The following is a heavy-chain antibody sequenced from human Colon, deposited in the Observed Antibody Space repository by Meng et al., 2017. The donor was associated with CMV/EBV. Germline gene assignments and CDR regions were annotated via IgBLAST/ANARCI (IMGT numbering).Heavy chain of an antibody. CDR2: KRYDSAYK. D-gene: IGHD4-17*01. V-gene: IGHV3-30*02. CDR3: AKVGDGYGDYGSIDS. CDR1: GFTFSSYG. J-gene: IGHJ4*02. Sequence: GGSLRLSCAASGFTFSSYGMHWVRQAPGKGLEWVTYKRYDSAYKYSADSVQGRLTISRDNSKNMLYLQMNSLRPEDTAMYYCAKVGDGYGDYGSIDSWGQGTMVTVSS.